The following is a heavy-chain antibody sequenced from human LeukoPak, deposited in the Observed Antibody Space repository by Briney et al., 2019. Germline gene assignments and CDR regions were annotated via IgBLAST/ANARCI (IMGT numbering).Heavy chain of an antibody. V-gene: IGHV3-7*01. CDR1: GFTLSTYW. CDR2: INPDGSGK. Sequence: GSLLLSCDASGFTLSTYWMNCLRPVPGKGLDWVANINPDGSGKSYVDSVKGRFTIARDKADNSLSLQINSLRAEDTAVYYCASWGAGGNSWGQGTLVTVSS. D-gene: IGHD3-16*01. CDR3: ASWGAGGNS. J-gene: IGHJ4*02.